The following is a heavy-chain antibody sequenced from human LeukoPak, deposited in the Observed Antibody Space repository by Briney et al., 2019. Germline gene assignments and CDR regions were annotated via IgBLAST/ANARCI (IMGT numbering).Heavy chain of an antibody. CDR3: ARVGGATAVTMYFEY. J-gene: IGHJ4*02. V-gene: IGHV3-48*02. D-gene: IGHD1-26*01. Sequence: GGSLRLSCVVSGITFSGYSMIWVRQAPGKGLEWLSFMTTSGNTIFYAESVKDRFNISRDNAKKSLYLQMNSLRDEDTAVYYCARVGGATAVTMYFEYWGQGTLVTVSS. CDR1: GITFSGYS. CDR2: MTTSGNTI.